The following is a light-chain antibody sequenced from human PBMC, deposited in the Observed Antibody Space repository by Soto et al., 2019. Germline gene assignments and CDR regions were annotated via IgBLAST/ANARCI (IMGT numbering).Light chain of an antibody. CDR2: GAS. CDR1: QSVSSSY. Sequence: EIVLTQSPGTLSLSPGERATLSCRASQSVSSSYLAWYQQKPGQAPRLLIYGASSRATGIPDRXXXXXXXXXXXXXISRLEPEDFAVYYCQQYGSSPMYTFGQGTKLEIK. CDR3: QQYGSSPMYT. V-gene: IGKV3-20*01. J-gene: IGKJ2*01.